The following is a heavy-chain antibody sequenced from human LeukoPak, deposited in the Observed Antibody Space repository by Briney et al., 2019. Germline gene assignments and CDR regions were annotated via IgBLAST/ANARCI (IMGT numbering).Heavy chain of an antibody. CDR3: AIGVSSGWYYFDY. D-gene: IGHD6-19*01. J-gene: IGHJ4*02. CDR1: GYTLTELS. CDR2: FDPEDGET. V-gene: IGHV1-24*01. Sequence: GASVKVSCKVSGYTLTELSMHWVRQPPGKGLEWMGGFDPEDGETIYAQKFQGRVTMTEDTSTDTAYMELSSLRSEDTAVYYCAIGVSSGWYYFDYWGQGTLVTVSS.